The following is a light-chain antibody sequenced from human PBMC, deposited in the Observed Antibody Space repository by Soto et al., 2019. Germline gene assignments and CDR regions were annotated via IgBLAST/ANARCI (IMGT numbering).Light chain of an antibody. V-gene: IGLV1-40*01. J-gene: IGLJ1*01. Sequence: QAVVTQPPSVSGAPGQRVSISCTGSTSNIGAPYDVHWYQHLPGTASKLLIYGDNNRPSGVPDRFSGSKSGTSASLAITRLQAEDEADYYCQSYDISLHNYVFGTGTKLTVL. CDR2: GDN. CDR3: QSYDISLHNYV. CDR1: TSNIGAPYD.